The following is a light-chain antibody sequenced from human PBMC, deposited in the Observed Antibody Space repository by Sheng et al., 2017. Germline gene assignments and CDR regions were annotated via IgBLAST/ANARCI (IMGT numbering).Light chain of an antibody. CDR1: QSVSSN. CDR3: QKYNSAPLT. CDR2: AAS. J-gene: IGKJ4*01. Sequence: TQSPATLSLSPGERATLSCRASQSVSSNLAWYQQKPGKVPKLLIYAASTLQSGVPSRFSGSGSGTDFTLTISSLQPEDVATYYCQKYNSAPLTFGGGTKVEIK. V-gene: IGKV1-27*01.